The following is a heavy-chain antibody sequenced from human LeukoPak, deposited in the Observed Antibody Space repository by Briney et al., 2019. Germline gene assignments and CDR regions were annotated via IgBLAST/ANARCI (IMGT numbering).Heavy chain of an antibody. J-gene: IGHJ3*02. CDR1: GFTFSSYS. CDR3: AKSRLFGSGRSDAFDI. D-gene: IGHD3-10*01. CDR2: ISGSGGST. V-gene: IGHV3-23*01. Sequence: QAGGSLRLSCAASGFTFSSYSMNWVRQAPGKGLEWVSGISGSGGSTYYADSVKGRFTISRDNSKNTLYLQMNSLRAEDTAVYYCAKSRLFGSGRSDAFDIWGQGTMVTVSS.